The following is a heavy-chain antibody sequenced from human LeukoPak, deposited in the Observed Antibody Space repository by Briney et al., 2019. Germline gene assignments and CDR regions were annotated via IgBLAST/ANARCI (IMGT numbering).Heavy chain of an antibody. CDR1: GGSISNYY. Sequence: PSETLSLTCNVSGGSISNYYWSWIRQPAGKGLEWIGCIYNGGSTNYNPSLESRVTMSVDTSKNQFSLTLISVTAADAAVYYCARGSVVIFGGLTQTGGNLFDPGGQGTLVTVSS. D-gene: IGHD3-16*01. CDR2: IYNGGST. V-gene: IGHV4-4*07. J-gene: IGHJ5*01. CDR3: ARGSVVIFGGLTQTGGNLFDP.